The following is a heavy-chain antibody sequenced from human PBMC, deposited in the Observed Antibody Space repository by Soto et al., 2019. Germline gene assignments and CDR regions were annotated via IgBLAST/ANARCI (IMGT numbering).Heavy chain of an antibody. CDR3: ARHLDPYYYGMDV. CDR1: GGSIRTTDYY. J-gene: IGHJ6*02. CDR2: MYYTGRT. V-gene: IGHV4-39*01. Sequence: QLQLQESGPGLVKPSETLSLTCTVSGGSIRTTDYYWGWIRQPQGKGLDWIGSMYYTGRTYYNPSLKSRVTTSVDTSKNQFSLKLTSVTAADTAVYYCARHLDPYYYGMDVWGQGTTVTVSS. D-gene: IGHD3-3*01.